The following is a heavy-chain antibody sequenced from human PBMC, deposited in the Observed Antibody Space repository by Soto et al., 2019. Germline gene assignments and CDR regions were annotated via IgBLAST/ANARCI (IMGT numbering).Heavy chain of an antibody. V-gene: IGHV1-2*04. CDR1: GYTFTGYY. CDR2: INPNSGGT. J-gene: IGHJ3*02. Sequence: ASVKVSCKASGYTFTGYYMHWVRQAPGQGLEWMGWINPNSGGTNYAQKFQGWVTMTRDTSISTAYMELSRLRSDDTAVYYCAAGGYCSSTSCYDALAIWGQGTMVTVSS. CDR3: AAGGYCSSTSCYDALAI. D-gene: IGHD2-2*01.